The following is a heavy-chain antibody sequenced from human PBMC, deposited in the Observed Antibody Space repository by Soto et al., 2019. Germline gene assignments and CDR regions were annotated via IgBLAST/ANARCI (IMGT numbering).Heavy chain of an antibody. CDR2: ISSSSSYI. CDR3: ARAHVGGDYENYYYGMDV. Sequence: GGSLRLSCAASGFTFSSYSMNWVRQAPGRGLEWVSSISSSSSYIYYADSVKGRFTISRDNAKNSLYLQMNSLRAEDTAVYYCARAHVGGDYENYYYGMDVWGQGTTVTVSS. V-gene: IGHV3-21*01. D-gene: IGHD4-17*01. J-gene: IGHJ6*02. CDR1: GFTFSSYS.